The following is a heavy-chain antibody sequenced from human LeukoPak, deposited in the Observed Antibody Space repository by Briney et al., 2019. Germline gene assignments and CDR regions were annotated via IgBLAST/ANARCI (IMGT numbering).Heavy chain of an antibody. Sequence: PSETLSLTCTVSGYSISSGYYWGWIRQPPGKGLEWIGSIYHSGSTYYNPSLKGRVTISVDTSKNQFSLKLSSVTAADTAVYYCARGVSYYYYMDVWGKGTTVTVSS. V-gene: IGHV4-38-2*02. CDR3: ARGVSYYYYMDV. J-gene: IGHJ6*03. CDR1: GYSISSGYY. CDR2: IYHSGST.